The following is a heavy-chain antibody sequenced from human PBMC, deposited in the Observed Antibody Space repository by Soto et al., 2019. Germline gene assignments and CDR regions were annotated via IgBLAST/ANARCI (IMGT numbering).Heavy chain of an antibody. V-gene: IGHV4-31*11. CDR2: IYYSGST. D-gene: IGHD3-10*01. Sequence: QVQLQEPGPGLVKSSQTLSLTCAVSGGSISSGGNYWSWIRQHPGKGLEWIGYIYYSGSTYYNPSLKSRVTISVDTSKNQFSLKLNSVTAADTAVYYCARARMVRGVIYYYGMDVWGQGTTVTVSS. CDR3: ARARMVRGVIYYYGMDV. J-gene: IGHJ6*02. CDR1: GGSISSGGNY.